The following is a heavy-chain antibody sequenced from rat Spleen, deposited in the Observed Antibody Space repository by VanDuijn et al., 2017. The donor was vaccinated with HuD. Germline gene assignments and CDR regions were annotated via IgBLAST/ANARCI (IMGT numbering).Heavy chain of an antibody. CDR2: ISYDGSST. Sequence: EVQLVESDGGLVQPGRSLKLSCAASGFTFSDYYMAWVRQAPTKGLEWVATISYDGSSTYYRDSVKGRFTISRDNAKSTLYLQMDSLRSEDTATYYCARPAYGGYTDYWGQGVMVTVSS. J-gene: IGHJ2*01. D-gene: IGHD1-11*01. CDR3: ARPAYGGYTDY. V-gene: IGHV5-29*01. CDR1: GFTFSDYY.